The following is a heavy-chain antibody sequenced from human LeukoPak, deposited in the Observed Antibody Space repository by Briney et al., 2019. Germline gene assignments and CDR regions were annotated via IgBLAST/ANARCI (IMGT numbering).Heavy chain of an antibody. CDR3: ARYSHDSSGTEYFQH. Sequence: PSETLSLTCTVSGGSISRYYWSWIRQPPGKGLEWIGYIYYSGSTNYNPSLKSRVTISVDTSKNQFSLKLSSVTAADTAVYYCARYSHDSSGTEYFQHWGQGTLVTVSS. CDR1: GGSISRYY. V-gene: IGHV4-59*01. D-gene: IGHD3-22*01. CDR2: IYYSGST. J-gene: IGHJ1*01.